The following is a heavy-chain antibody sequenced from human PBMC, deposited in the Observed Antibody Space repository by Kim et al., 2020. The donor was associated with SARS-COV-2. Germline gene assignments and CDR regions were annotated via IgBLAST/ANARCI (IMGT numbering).Heavy chain of an antibody. CDR2: IYYSGST. D-gene: IGHD5-12*01. Sequence: SETLSLTCTVSGGSISSYYWSWIRQPPGKGLEWIGYIYYSGSTNSNPSLKSRVTISVDTSKNQFSLKLSSVTAADTAVYYCARIRGYDQTPYYYYYYGMDVWGQGNTVTVSS. CDR3: ARIRGYDQTPYYYYYYGMDV. CDR1: GGSISSYY. J-gene: IGHJ6*02. V-gene: IGHV4-59*01.